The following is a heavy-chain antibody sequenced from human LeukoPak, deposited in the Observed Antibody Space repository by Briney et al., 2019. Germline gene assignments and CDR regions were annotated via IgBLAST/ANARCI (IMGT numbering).Heavy chain of an antibody. CDR3: AREDFWSGYPLYYFDY. J-gene: IGHJ4*02. CDR2: ISSSSSYI. D-gene: IGHD3-3*01. Sequence: PGGSLRLSCAASGFTFSSYSMNWVRQAPGKGLEWVSSISSSSSYIYYADSVKGRFTIPRDNAKSSLYLQMNSLRAEDTAVYYCAREDFWSGYPLYYFDYWGQGTLVTVSS. V-gene: IGHV3-21*01. CDR1: GFTFSSYS.